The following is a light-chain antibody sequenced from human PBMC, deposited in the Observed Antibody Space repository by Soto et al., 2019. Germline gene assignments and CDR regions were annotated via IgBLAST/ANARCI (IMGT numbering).Light chain of an antibody. CDR3: QQSYSAPLT. CDR1: QTISSY. V-gene: IGKV1-39*01. CDR2: AAS. Sequence: DIQMTQSPSSLSASVGDRVTITCRASQTISSYLNWYQQKPGKAPKLLIYAASTLQSGVPSRFAGSGSGTDFTLTISSPQPEDVAIYYCQQSYSAPLTFGGGTKVGIK. J-gene: IGKJ4*01.